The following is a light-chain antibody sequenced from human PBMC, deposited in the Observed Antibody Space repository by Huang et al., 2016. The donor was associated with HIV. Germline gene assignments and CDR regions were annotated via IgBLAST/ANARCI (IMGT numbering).Light chain of an antibody. CDR3: LQHPAYPLT. V-gene: IGKV1-17*03. CDR1: QGSANY. J-gene: IGKJ1*01. Sequence: DIQLTQSPSAMSASVGDRVPITCRARQGSANYLVWFQQRPGGAPKRLIYAASSLQSGVPSRFSGSGSGTKFTLTISGLQPEDVATYYCLQHPAYPLTFGQGTRVEV. CDR2: AAS.